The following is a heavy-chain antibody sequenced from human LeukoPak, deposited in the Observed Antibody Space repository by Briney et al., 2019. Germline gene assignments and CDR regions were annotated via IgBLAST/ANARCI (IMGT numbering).Heavy chain of an antibody. CDR3: ARDQN. J-gene: IGHJ4*02. CDR2: IYHSGST. CDR1: GGSFSGYY. Sequence: PSETLSLTCAVYGGSFSGYYWSWIRQPPGKGLEWIGSIYHSGSTYYDPSLKSRVTISVDTSKNQFSLKLSSVTAADTAVYYCARDQNWGQGTLVTVSS. V-gene: IGHV4-34*01.